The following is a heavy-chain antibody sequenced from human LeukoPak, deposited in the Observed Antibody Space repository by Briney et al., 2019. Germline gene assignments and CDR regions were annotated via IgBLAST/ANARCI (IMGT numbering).Heavy chain of an antibody. V-gene: IGHV4-39*01. J-gene: IGHJ5*02. CDR1: GGSISSSSYY. D-gene: IGHD5-18*01. CDR2: IYYSGST. CDR3: ARLGRGYSYGRYNWFDP. Sequence: SETLSLTCTVSGGSISSSSYYWGWIRQPPGKGPEWIGSIYYSGSTYYNPSLKSRVTISVDTSKNQFSLKLSSVTAADTAVYYCARLGRGYSYGRYNWFDPWGQGTLVTVSS.